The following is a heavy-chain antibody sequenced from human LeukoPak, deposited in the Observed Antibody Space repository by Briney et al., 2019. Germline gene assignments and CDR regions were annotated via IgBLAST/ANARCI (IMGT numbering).Heavy chain of an antibody. CDR1: GGSISSSSYY. D-gene: IGHD3-22*01. CDR3: ASYYDSGGYYYATYYSFDP. V-gene: IGHV4-39*01. Sequence: IPSETLSLTCTVSGGSISSSSYYWGWIRQPPGKGLVGIGSIYYCQSTCYNPSLKRRVTISVDRSKNPLSLKLSSVPAAHTAVYFCASYYDSGGYYYATYYSFDPRGRGTMVTVSS. CDR2: IYYCQST. J-gene: IGHJ2*01.